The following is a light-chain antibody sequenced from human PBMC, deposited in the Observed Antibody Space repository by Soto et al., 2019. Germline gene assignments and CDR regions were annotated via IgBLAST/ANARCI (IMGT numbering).Light chain of an antibody. J-gene: IGKJ4*01. CDR2: GAT. CDR1: QTISRNY. Sequence: ETLLTQSPDFLSLSPGEGATLSCRASQTISRNYLAWYKQRPGQAPRLLIYGATSRAVGIPERFSGSGSGTEFTLTIGRLEPEDSAVYYCQQYVDSPVTFGGGTRVEIK. V-gene: IGKV3-20*01. CDR3: QQYVDSPVT.